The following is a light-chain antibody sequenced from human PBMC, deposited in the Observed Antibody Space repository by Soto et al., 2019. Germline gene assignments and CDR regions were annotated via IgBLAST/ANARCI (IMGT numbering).Light chain of an antibody. Sequence: EIVMTQSPATLSVSPGERATLSCRASQGVNTNLAWYQQKPGQAPQLLIYGASTRATGVPARFNGSGSGTEFTLTITSLQSEEFATYSCKQHNSWPRTFGHGTKV. V-gene: IGKV3-15*01. J-gene: IGKJ1*01. CDR2: GAS. CDR3: KQHNSWPRT. CDR1: QGVNTN.